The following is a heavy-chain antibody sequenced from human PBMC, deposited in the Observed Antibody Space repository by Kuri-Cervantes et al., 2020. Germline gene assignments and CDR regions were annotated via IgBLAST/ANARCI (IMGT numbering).Heavy chain of an antibody. CDR1: GGSVSSGGYL. Sequence: GSLRLSCTVSGGSVSSGGYLWSWIRQPPGKGLEWIGNIYYSGSTNYKSSLKSRVTISVDTSKNQFSLKLSSVTAADTAVYFCARGGWYQDYWGQGTLVTVSS. V-gene: IGHV4-61*08. D-gene: IGHD6-19*01. CDR3: ARGGWYQDY. CDR2: IYYSGST. J-gene: IGHJ4*02.